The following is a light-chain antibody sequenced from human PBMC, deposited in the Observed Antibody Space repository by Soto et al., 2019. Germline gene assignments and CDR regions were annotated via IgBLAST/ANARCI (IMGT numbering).Light chain of an antibody. Sequence: ALTQPASVSGSPGQSITISCTGTSSDVGGYNYVSWYQQHPGKAPKLMIYDVSNRPSGVSNRFSGSKSGNTASLTISGLQAEDESDYYCSSYTGSSTYVFGTGTKVTVL. V-gene: IGLV2-14*03. CDR3: SSYTGSSTYV. CDR1: SSDVGGYNY. J-gene: IGLJ1*01. CDR2: DVS.